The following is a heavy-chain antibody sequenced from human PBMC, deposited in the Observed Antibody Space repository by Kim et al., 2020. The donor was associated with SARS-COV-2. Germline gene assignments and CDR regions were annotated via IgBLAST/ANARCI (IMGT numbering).Heavy chain of an antibody. CDR1: GYTFTSYG. CDR2: ISVYNGNT. V-gene: IGHV1-18*04. D-gene: IGHD6-19*01. Sequence: ASVKVSCKASGYTFTSYGITWVRRAPGQGLEWMGEISVYNGNTDYAQKLQGRVTMTTDTSTSTAYLELRSLRSDDTAVYYCAARSYSSGYFDYWGQGTLVTVSS. J-gene: IGHJ4*02. CDR3: AARSYSSGYFDY.